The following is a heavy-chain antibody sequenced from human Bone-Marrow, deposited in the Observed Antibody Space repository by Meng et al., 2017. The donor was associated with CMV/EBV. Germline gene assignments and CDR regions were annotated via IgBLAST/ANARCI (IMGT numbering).Heavy chain of an antibody. CDR1: GYTFTGYY. CDR2: INPNSGGT. V-gene: IGHV1-2*02. J-gene: IGHJ6*02. D-gene: IGHD2-2*02. CDR3: ARGCDIVVVPAAIEGYYYYGMDV. Sequence: ASVKVSCKASGYTFTGYYMHWVRQAPGQGLEWMGWINPNSGGTNYAQKFQGRVTMTRDTSIRTAYMELSRLRADDTAVYYCARGCDIVVVPAAIEGYYYYGMDVWGQGTTVTVSS.